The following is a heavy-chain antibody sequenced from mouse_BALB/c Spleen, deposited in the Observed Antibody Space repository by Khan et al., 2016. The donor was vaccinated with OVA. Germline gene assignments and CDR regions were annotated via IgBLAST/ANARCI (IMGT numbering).Heavy chain of an antibody. Sequence: QIQLVQSGPELKKPGETVKISCKASGYTFTNYGMNWVKQAPGKGLKWMGWINTYTGEPTHADDFKGRSAFSLETSASTAYLQINNLKNEDTATYFCARMKPYWYFDVWGAGTTVTVSS. CDR2: INTYTGEP. V-gene: IGHV9-3-1*01. J-gene: IGHJ1*01. CDR1: GYTFTNYG. CDR3: ARMKPYWYFDV.